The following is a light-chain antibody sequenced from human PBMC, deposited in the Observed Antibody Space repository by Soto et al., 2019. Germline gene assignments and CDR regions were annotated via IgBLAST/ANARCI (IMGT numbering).Light chain of an antibody. V-gene: IGKV3-20*01. CDR2: GES. Sequence: EIVLSQSPGTLSLSPGERDTPSCRASQSVSSSYLAWYQQKPGQDPRLLIYGESSRATGIPDRFSGSGSGTDFTLTISRLEPEDFAVYYCQQYGSSPSFGPGTKVDNK. J-gene: IGKJ3*01. CDR3: QQYGSSPS. CDR1: QSVSSSY.